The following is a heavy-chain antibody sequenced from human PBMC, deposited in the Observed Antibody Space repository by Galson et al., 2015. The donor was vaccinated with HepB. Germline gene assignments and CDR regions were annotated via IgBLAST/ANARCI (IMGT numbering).Heavy chain of an antibody. CDR3: ARGVGQQRSTLFLGY. V-gene: IGHV3-30*03. J-gene: IGHJ4*02. CDR2: ISYDGSNK. D-gene: IGHD2/OR15-2a*01. Sequence: SLRLSCAASGFTFSSYGMHWVRQAPGKGLEWVAVISYDGSNKYYADSVKGRFTISRDNSKNTLYLQMNSLRAEDTAVYYCARGVGQQRSTLFLGYWGQGTLVTVSS. CDR1: GFTFSSYG.